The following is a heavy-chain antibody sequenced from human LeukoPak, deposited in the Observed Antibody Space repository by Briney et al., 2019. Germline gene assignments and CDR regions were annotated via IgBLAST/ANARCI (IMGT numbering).Heavy chain of an antibody. J-gene: IGHJ5*02. V-gene: IGHV1-69*05. CDR2: IIPIFGTA. D-gene: IGHD6-19*01. Sequence: SVKVSCKASGGTFSSYAISWVRQAPGQGLEWMGGIIPIFGTANYAQKFQGRVTMTRDTSTSTVYMELSSLRSEDTAVYYCARRGVADWFDPWGQGTLVTVSS. CDR3: ARRGVADWFDP. CDR1: GGTFSSYA.